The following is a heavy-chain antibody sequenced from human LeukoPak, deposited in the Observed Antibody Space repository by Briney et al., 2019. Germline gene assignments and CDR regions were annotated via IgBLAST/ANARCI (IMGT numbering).Heavy chain of an antibody. CDR2: ISSRGESI. D-gene: IGHD5-12*01. CDR1: GFTFSSYE. CDR3: VRDYSGDEDFDY. Sequence: GGSLRLSCAASGFTFSSYEFNWVRQAPGKGLEWVSFISSRGESIHYADSVKGRFTISRDNSKNSLYLQMSSLRAEDTAVYYCVRDYSGDEDFDYWGQGTLATVSS. V-gene: IGHV3-48*03. J-gene: IGHJ4*02.